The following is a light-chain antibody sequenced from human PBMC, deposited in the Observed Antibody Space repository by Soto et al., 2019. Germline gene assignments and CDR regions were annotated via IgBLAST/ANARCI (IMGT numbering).Light chain of an antibody. CDR3: LQHNTYPRT. CDR1: QGIRND. V-gene: IGKV1-17*01. J-gene: IGKJ1*01. CDR2: AAS. Sequence: EIQMTQSPSSLSASVGDRSTSTGLASQGIRNDLGWYQQKSGKAHKRLIYAASSLQFGVPSRFSGSGSGTEFTLTISSLQPEDFATYYCLQHNTYPRTVGQGTKVEIK.